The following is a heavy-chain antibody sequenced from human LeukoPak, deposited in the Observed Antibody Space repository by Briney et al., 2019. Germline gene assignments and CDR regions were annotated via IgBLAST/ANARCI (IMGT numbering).Heavy chain of an antibody. D-gene: IGHD1-26*01. J-gene: IGHJ2*01. CDR1: GFAFNKYA. V-gene: IGHV3-30*02. CDR3: AKESEEEQLLGEAMFDH. CDR2: IRHDGSFK. Sequence: GGSLRLSCVASGFAFNKYAMHWVRQASGKGLEWLTFIRHDGSFKEYADSVKGRFTISRDNSKNTLYLQMNSLTSEDTALYSCAKESEEEQLLGEAMFDHWGRGTLLTVSS.